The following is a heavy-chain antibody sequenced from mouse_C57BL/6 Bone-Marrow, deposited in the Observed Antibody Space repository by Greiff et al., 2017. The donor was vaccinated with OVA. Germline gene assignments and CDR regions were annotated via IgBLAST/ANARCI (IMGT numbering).Heavy chain of an antibody. CDR1: GFNIKDYY. V-gene: IGHV14-2*01. J-gene: IGHJ3*01. Sequence: EVKLMESGAELVKPGASVKLSCTASGFNIKDYYMHWVKQRTEQGLEWIGRIDPEDGETKYAPKFQGKATITADTSSNTAYLQLSSLTSEDTAVYYCARMIWGITTAAGFAYWGQGTLVTVSA. CDR3: ARMIWGITTAAGFAY. D-gene: IGHD1-1*01. CDR2: IDPEDGET.